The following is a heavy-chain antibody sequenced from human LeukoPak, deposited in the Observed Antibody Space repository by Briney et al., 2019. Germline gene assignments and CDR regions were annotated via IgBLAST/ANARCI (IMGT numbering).Heavy chain of an antibody. D-gene: IGHD1-7*01. CDR2: IYYSGST. V-gene: IGHV4-31*03. Sequence: PSETLSLTCTVSGGSISSGGYYWSWIRQHPGKGLEWIGYIYYSGSTYYNPSLKSRVTISADTSKNQFSLKLSSVTAADTAVHYCARDSGTTVDYWGQGTLVTVSS. CDR1: GGSISSGGYY. CDR3: ARDSGTTVDY. J-gene: IGHJ4*02.